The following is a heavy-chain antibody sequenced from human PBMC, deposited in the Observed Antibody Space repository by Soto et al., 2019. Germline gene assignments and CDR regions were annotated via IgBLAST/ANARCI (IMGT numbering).Heavy chain of an antibody. J-gene: IGHJ4*02. CDR2: IIPIFGTA. CDR3: ARENPDSSGDRLGY. CDR1: GGTFSSYA. Sequence: SVKVSCKASGGTFSSYAISWVRQAPGQGLEWMGGIIPIFGTANYAQKFQGRVTITADKSTSTAYMELSSLRSEDTAVYYCARENPDSSGDRLGYWGQGTLVTVSS. V-gene: IGHV1-69*06. D-gene: IGHD3-22*01.